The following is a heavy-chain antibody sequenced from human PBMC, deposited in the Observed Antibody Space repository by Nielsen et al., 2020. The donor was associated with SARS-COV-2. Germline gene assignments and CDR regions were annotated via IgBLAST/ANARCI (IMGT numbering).Heavy chain of an antibody. J-gene: IGHJ4*02. V-gene: IGHV3-30*18. CDR1: GFTFSSYG. CDR2: ISYDGSNK. CDR3: AKDYGDVVVVAVTGYFDY. D-gene: IGHD2-15*01. Sequence: GGSLRLSCAASGFTFSSYGMHWVRQAPGKGLEWVAVISYDGSNKYYADSVKGRFTISRDNSKNTLYLQMNSLRAEDTAVYYCAKDYGDVVVVAVTGYFDYWGQGTLVTVSS.